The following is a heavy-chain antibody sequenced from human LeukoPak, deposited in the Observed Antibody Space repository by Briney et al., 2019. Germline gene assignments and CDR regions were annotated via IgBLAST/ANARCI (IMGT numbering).Heavy chain of an antibody. CDR1: GGSFSGYY. CDR2: INHSGST. V-gene: IGHV4-34*01. D-gene: IGHD3-22*01. CDR3: ARVFGQGSSGYQGFYYYMDV. J-gene: IGHJ6*03. Sequence: SETLSLTCAVYGGSFSGYYWSWIRQPPGKGLEWIGEINHSGSTNYNPSLKSRVTISVDTSKNQFSLKLTSVTAADTAVYYCARVFGQGSSGYQGFYYYMDVWGKGTTVTVSS.